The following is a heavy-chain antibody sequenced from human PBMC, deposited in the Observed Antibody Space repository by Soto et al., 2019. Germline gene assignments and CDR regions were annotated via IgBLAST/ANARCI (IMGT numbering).Heavy chain of an antibody. D-gene: IGHD3-10*01. CDR3: GRRKGILWWGELRLMDYYYNGRDV. J-gene: IGHJ6*02. CDR2: INHSGST. V-gene: IGHV4-34*01. CDR1: GGSFSGYY. Sequence: SETLSLTCAVYGGSFSGYYWSWIRQPPGKGLEWIGEINHSGSTNYNPSLKSRVTISVDTSKNQFSLKLSSVTAADTAVYYCGRRKGILWWGELRLMDYYYNGRDVGGQGTTFTVSS.